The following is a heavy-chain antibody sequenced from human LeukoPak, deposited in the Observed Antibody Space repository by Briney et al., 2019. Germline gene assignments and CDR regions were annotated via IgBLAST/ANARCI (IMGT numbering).Heavy chain of an antibody. V-gene: IGHV4-59*08. CDR1: GGSISSYY. D-gene: IGHD5-18*01. CDR2: IYYSGST. J-gene: IGHJ6*02. CDR3: ARSGYSYGHHYYYGMDV. Sequence: SETLSLTCTVSGGSISSYYWSWIRQPPGKGLEWIGYIYYSGSTYYNPSLKSRVTISVDTSKNQFSLKLSSVTAADTAVYYCARSGYSYGHHYYYGMDVWGRGTTVTVSS.